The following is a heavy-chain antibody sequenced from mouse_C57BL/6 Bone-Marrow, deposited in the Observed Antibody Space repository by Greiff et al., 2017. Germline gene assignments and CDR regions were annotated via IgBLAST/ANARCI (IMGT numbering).Heavy chain of an antibody. CDR2: INPNNGGT. CDR3: AKPVVATGAMDY. J-gene: IGHJ4*01. D-gene: IGHD1-1*01. Sequence: VQLQQSGPELVKPGASVKISCKASGYTFTDYYMNWVKQSHGKSLEWIGDINPNNGGTSYNQKFKGKATLTVDKSSSTAYMELRSLTSEDSAVYYCAKPVVATGAMDYWGQGTSVTVSS. V-gene: IGHV1-26*01. CDR1: GYTFTDYY.